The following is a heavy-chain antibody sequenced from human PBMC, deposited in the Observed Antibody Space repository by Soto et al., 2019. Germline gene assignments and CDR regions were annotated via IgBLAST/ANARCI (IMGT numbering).Heavy chain of an antibody. V-gene: IGHV4-39*01. CDR2: IYYSGST. CDR1: GGSINGSSYY. CDR3: ARQVPAAIRLGWFDP. D-gene: IGHD2-2*02. J-gene: IGHJ5*02. Sequence: SETLSLTCAVSGGSINGSSYYWGWIRQPPGKGLEWIGSIYYSGSTYYSPSLKSRVTISVDTSKNQFSLKLSSVTAADTAVYFCARQVPAAIRLGWFDPWGQGTLVTVSS.